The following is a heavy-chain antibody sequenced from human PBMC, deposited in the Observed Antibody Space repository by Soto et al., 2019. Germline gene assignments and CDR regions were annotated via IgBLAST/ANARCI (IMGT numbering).Heavy chain of an antibody. CDR3: ATYCSSTSCYRRAFDY. CDR1: GGSISSYY. J-gene: IGHJ4*02. Sequence: SETLSLTCTVSGGSISSYYWSWIRQPPGKGLEWIGYIYYSGSTNYNPSLKSRVTISVDTSKNQFSLKLSSVTAADTAVYYCATYCSSTSCYRRAFDYWGQGTLVTVSS. D-gene: IGHD2-2*01. CDR2: IYYSGST. V-gene: IGHV4-59*01.